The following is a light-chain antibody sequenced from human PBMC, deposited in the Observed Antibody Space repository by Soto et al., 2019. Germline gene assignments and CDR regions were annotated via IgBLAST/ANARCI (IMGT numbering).Light chain of an antibody. CDR1: SSDVGGYNY. J-gene: IGLJ1*01. CDR3: CSSAGSYTFVGYV. CDR2: DVS. V-gene: IGLV2-11*01. Sequence: QSALTQPRSVSGSPGQSVTISCTGTSSDVGGYNYVSWYQQHPGKAPKLMIYDVSKRPSGAPDRFSGSKSGNTASLTIAGLQAEDEADYSCCSSAGSYTFVGYVFGTGTKLTVL.